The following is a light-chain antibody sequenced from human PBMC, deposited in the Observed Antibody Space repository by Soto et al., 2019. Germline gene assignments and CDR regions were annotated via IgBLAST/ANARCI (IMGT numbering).Light chain of an antibody. V-gene: IGKV4-1*01. CDR3: QQYYNTPSPT. CDR2: WAS. CDR1: QSLLFNSNNKNY. J-gene: IGKJ4*01. Sequence: DIVMTQSPDSLAVSLGERATINCKSSQSLLFNSNNKNYLAWYQQKPGQPPKLLIYWASTRESGVPDRFSGSGSGTDFTLTISRLQAEDVAVYYCQQYYNTPSPTFGGGTKVEIK.